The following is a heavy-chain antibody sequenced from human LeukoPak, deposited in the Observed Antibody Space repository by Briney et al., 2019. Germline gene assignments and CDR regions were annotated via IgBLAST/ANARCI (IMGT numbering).Heavy chain of an antibody. CDR3: ARDSTWVLDY. CDR2: IKEDGSVK. CDR1: GFTFRSHW. J-gene: IGHJ4*02. Sequence: GGSLRLSCTASGFTFRSHWMTWVRQSPGKGLEWVANIKEDGSVKYYVDSVEGRFTISRDNTKNELYLQMSSLRADDTAVYFCARDSTWVLDYWGQGTLISVSS. V-gene: IGHV3-7*03. D-gene: IGHD1-26*01.